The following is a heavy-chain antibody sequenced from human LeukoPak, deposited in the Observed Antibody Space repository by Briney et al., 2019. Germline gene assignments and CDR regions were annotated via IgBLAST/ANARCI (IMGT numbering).Heavy chain of an antibody. CDR3: ARGPESSGWYYFDY. Sequence: GRSLRLSCAASGFTFSSYSMNWVRQAPGKGLEWVSSISSSSSYIYYADSVKGRFTISRDNAKNSLYLQMNSLRAEDTAVYYCARGPESSGWYYFDYWGQGTLVTVSS. CDR2: ISSSSSYI. CDR1: GFTFSSYS. J-gene: IGHJ4*02. V-gene: IGHV3-21*01. D-gene: IGHD6-19*01.